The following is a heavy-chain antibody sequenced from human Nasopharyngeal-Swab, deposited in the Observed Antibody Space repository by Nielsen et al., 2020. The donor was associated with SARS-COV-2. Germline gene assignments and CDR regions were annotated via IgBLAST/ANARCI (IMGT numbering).Heavy chain of an antibody. CDR1: GYSFTSYW. V-gene: IGHV5-51*01. J-gene: IGHJ6*02. CDR3: VRPEGVATSFKYYFQYGMDV. CDR2: IYPRDSDT. Sequence: KISCKGSGYSFTSYWIAWVRQTPGKGLDWMGIIYPRDSDTRHSPSFQGQVTNSADKSHSTAYLQWSSLKASDTAMYYCVRPEGVATSFKYYFQYGMDVWGQGTMVTVPS. D-gene: IGHD5-12*01.